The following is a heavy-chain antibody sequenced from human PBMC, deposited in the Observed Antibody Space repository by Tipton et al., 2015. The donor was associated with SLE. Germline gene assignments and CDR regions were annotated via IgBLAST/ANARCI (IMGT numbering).Heavy chain of an antibody. Sequence: SLRLSCAASGFTFDDYAMHWVRQAPGKGLEWVSGISWNSGSIGYADSVKGRFTISIDNAKNSLYLQMNSLRAEDTALYYCAKDIMVVTHGAFDIWGQGTMVTVSS. D-gene: IGHD4-23*01. V-gene: IGHV3-9*01. J-gene: IGHJ3*02. CDR1: GFTFDDYA. CDR2: ISWNSGSI. CDR3: AKDIMVVTHGAFDI.